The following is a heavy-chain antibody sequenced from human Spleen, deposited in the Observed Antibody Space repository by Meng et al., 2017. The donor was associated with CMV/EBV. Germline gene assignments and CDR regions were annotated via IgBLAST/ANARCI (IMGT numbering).Heavy chain of an antibody. CDR1: GYTFTAYG. D-gene: IGHD2-2*01. CDR2: ISVYNGNT. CDR3: ATLGVPAAIYYYYGMDV. J-gene: IGHJ6*02. V-gene: IGHV1-18*01. Sequence: ASVKVSCKASGYTFTAYGITWVRQAPGQGLEWMGWISVYNGNTNYAQKFQGRVTMTEDTSTDTAYMELSSLRSEDTAVYYCATLGVPAAIYYYYGMDVWGQGTTVTVSS.